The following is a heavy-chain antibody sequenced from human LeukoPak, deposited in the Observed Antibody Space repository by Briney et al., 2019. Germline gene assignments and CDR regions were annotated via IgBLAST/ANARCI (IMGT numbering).Heavy chain of an antibody. CDR1: GGSISSYY. CDR2: INHSGST. J-gene: IGHJ4*02. CDR3: ARQGGPQSIVVVPAAYYFDY. V-gene: IGHV4-34*01. D-gene: IGHD2-2*01. Sequence: PSETLSLTCTVSGGSISSYYWSWIRQPPGKGLEWIGEINHSGSTNYNPSLKSRVTISVDTSKNQFSLKLSSVTAADTAVYYCARQGGPQSIVVVPAAYYFDYWGQGTLVTVSS.